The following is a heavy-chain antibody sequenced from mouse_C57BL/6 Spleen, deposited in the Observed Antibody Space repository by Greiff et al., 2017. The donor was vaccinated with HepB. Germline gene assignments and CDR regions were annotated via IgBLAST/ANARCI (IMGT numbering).Heavy chain of an antibody. CDR1: GYTFTSYW. V-gene: IGHV1-69*01. D-gene: IGHD4-1*01. J-gene: IGHJ3*01. CDR3: ARRTNWAWFAY. Sequence: VQLQQPGAELVMPGASVKLSCKASGYTFTSYWMHWVKQRPGQGLEWIGEIDPSDSYTNYNQKFKGKSTLPVDKSSSTAYMQLSSLTSEDSAVYYCARRTNWAWFAYWGQGTLVTVSA. CDR2: IDPSDSYT.